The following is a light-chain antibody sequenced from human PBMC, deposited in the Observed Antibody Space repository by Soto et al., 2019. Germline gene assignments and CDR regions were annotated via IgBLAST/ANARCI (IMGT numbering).Light chain of an antibody. CDR2: EGS. Sequence: QSALTQLASVSGSPGQSITISCTGASSDVGSYNLVSWYQHHPGKAPKLMIYEGSKRPSGVSSRFSGSKSGNTASLTISGLQAEDEADYYCCSYAGSRTIYVFGTGTKVTVL. V-gene: IGLV2-23*01. CDR3: CSYAGSRTIYV. J-gene: IGLJ1*01. CDR1: SSDVGSYNL.